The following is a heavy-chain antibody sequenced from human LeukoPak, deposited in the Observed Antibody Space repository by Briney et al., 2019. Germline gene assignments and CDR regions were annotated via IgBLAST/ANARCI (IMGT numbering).Heavy chain of an antibody. CDR2: IFVSGST. J-gene: IGHJ6*03. D-gene: IGHD1-26*01. Sequence: SETLSPTATVYGASISSSSYYWAGIRHPPGRGLEWFGSIFVSGSTYYNPSLKSRVTISVDTSKNQFSLKLSSVTAADTAVYYCARMVGWGARRYYYYYMDVWGKGTTVTISS. V-gene: IGHV4-39*07. CDR3: ARMVGWGARRYYYYYMDV. CDR1: GASISSSSYY.